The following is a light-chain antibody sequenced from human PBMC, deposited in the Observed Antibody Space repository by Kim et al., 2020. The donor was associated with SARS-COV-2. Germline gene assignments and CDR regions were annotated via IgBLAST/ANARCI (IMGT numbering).Light chain of an antibody. CDR1: QSVLYNSYKKNY. CDR3: HQYYSRPLA. V-gene: IGKV4-1*01. J-gene: IGKJ2*01. Sequence: RATINCKSSQSVLYNSYKKNYVAWYQQKPGQPPKLLIYWASTRESGVPDRFSGSGSGTDFTLTINSLQAEDVAVYYCHQYYSRPLAFGQGTKLEIK. CDR2: WAS.